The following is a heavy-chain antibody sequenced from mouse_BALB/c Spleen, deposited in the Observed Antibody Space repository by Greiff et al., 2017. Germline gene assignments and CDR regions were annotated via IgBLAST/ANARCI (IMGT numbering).Heavy chain of an antibody. CDR3: ARGGQLGPWFAY. Sequence: VKLVESGPGLVQPSQSLSITCTVSGFSLTSYGVHWVRQSPGKGLEWLGVIWSGGSTDYNAAFISRLSISKDNSKSQVFFKMNSLQANDTAIYYCARGGQLGPWFAYWGQGTLVTVSA. J-gene: IGHJ3*01. D-gene: IGHD3-2*01. V-gene: IGHV2-2*02. CDR2: IWSGGST. CDR1: GFSLTSYG.